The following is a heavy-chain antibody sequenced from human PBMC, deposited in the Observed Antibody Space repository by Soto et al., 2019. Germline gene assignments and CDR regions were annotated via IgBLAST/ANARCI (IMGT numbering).Heavy chain of an antibody. J-gene: IGHJ4*02. D-gene: IGHD3-16*02. CDR3: ARGPIPSKYDYIWGSYRYYFDY. V-gene: IGHV4-4*02. CDR1: GGSISSSNW. Sequence: QVQLQESGPGLVKPSGTLSLTCAVSGGSISSSNWWSWVRQPPGKGLEWIGEIYHSGSTNYNPSLKSRVTISVDKSKNQFSLKLSSVTAADTAVYYCARGPIPSKYDYIWGSYRYYFDYWGQGTLVTVSS. CDR2: IYHSGST.